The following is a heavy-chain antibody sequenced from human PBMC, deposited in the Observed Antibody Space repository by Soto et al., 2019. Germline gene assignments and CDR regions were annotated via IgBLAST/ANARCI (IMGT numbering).Heavy chain of an antibody. CDR2: IYHSGST. CDR3: ARGRDWAAAGPGSYYFDY. V-gene: IGHV4-4*02. D-gene: IGHD6-13*01. CDR1: GGSISSSNW. Sequence: QVQLQESGPGLVKPSGTLSLTCAVSGGSISSSNWWSWVRQPPGKGLEWIGEIYHSGSTNYNPSLKSRVTISVDKSKNQFSLKLSSVTAADTAVYYCARGRDWAAAGPGSYYFDYWGQGTLVTVSS. J-gene: IGHJ4*02.